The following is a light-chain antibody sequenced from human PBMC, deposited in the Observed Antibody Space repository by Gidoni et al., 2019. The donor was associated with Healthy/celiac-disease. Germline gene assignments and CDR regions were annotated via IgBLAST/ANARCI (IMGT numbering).Light chain of an antibody. CDR2: GSS. CDR3: QKYGSSPLFT. J-gene: IGKJ3*01. V-gene: IGKV3-20*01. Sequence: EIVLTQSPGTLSLSPGERATLSCRASQSVSSSYLAWYQQKPGQAPRRLIYGSSSRATGITDRFSGSGSGTDFTRTISRLEPEDFAVYYCQKYGSSPLFTFGPGTKVDIK. CDR1: QSVSSSY.